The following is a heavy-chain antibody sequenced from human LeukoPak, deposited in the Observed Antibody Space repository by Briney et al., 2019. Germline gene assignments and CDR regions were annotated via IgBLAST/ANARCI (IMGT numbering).Heavy chain of an antibody. CDR2: ISYTRST. D-gene: IGHD2-2*01. CDR1: GASVSSAISD. J-gene: IGHJ4*02. V-gene: IGHV4-61*01. CDR3: ARGYCSSSSCFDPHFDY. Sequence: PSETLSLTCTVSGASVSSAISDWSWIRQPPGKGLDWIGYISYTRSTNYNPSLKSRVTISADTSKNEFSLRLTSVTATDTAVYYCARGYCSSSSCFDPHFDYWGQGTLVTVSS.